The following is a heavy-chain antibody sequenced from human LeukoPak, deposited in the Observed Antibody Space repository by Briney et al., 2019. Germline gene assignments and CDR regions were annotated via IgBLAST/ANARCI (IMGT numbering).Heavy chain of an antibody. CDR3: ARGIVVVPARGGRFDP. D-gene: IGHD2-2*01. J-gene: IGHJ5*02. CDR2: INHSGST. CDR1: VASFSGYY. Sequence: SETLSLTCAVYVASFSGYYWSWIRQPPGKGLEWIGEINHSGSTNYNPSLKSRVTISVDTSKNPFSLKLSSVTAADTAVYYCARGIVVVPARGGRFDPWGQGTLVTVSS. V-gene: IGHV4-34*01.